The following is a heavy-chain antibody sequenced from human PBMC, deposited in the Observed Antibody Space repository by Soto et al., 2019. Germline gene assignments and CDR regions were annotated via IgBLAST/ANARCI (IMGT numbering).Heavy chain of an antibody. D-gene: IGHD2-21*02. CDR2: IHPSGGGS. J-gene: IGHJ4*02. CDR3: ARGGHIAVVTDGFDS. V-gene: IGHV1-46*02. Sequence: GASVKVSCKSSGYPLNTHYLHWVRQAPGQGLEWMGMIHPSGGGSTYAQKFLGRVTMTMDSSTSTVFMELTSLRSADTAVYYCARGGHIAVVTDGFDSWGQGTLVTVSS. CDR1: GYPLNTHY.